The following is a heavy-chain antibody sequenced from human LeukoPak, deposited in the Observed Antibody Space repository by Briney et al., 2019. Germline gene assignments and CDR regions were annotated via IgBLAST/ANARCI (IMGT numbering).Heavy chain of an antibody. V-gene: IGHV3-7*01. CDR1: GFTFSSYW. CDR3: ARSLGGNSSGFNWFDP. Sequence: PGGSLRLSCAASGFTFSSYWMSWVRQAPGKGLEWVANIKQDGSEKYYVDSVKGRFTISRDNAKNSLYLQMNSLRAEDTAVYYCARSLGGNSSGFNWFDPWGQGTLVTVSS. D-gene: IGHD6-19*01. J-gene: IGHJ5*02. CDR2: IKQDGSEK.